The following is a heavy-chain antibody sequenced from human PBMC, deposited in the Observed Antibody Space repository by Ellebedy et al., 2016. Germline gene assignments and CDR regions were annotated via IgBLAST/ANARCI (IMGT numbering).Heavy chain of an antibody. Sequence: ASVKVSXXASGYTFNTNGFAWVRQAPGQGLEWMGWISTYNGETNYAQKLQGRVTMTTDTSSSTAYMELRSLRSDDTAVYYCARVFGRYSFDGSAFWNFDDWGQGTLVTVSS. CDR3: ARVFGRYSFDGSAFWNFDD. CDR2: ISTYNGET. CDR1: GYTFNTNG. J-gene: IGHJ4*02. V-gene: IGHV1-18*01. D-gene: IGHD3-3*01.